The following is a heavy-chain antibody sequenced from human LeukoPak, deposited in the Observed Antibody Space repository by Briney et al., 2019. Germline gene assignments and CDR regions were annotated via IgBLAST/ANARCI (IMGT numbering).Heavy chain of an antibody. V-gene: IGHV1-2*02. CDR3: TGEYCSGGTCRQGFDY. Sequence: ASVKVSCKASGYTFTAYYIHWVRQAPGQGLEWMGWINPNSGGTNYAQKFQGRVTMTRDTSISTAYMELSSLRSDDSALYYCTGEYCSGGTCRQGFDYWGQGTLVTVSS. CDR1: GYTFTAYY. J-gene: IGHJ4*02. CDR2: INPNSGGT. D-gene: IGHD2-15*01.